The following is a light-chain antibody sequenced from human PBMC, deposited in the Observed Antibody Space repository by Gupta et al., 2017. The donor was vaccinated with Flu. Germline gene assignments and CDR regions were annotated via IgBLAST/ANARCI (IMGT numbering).Light chain of an antibody. Sequence: ERATLSCRASQGVSSNFLAWYKQKPGQAPRLLMSGASYRATGTPDRFSGSGSGTDFTLVINSLEPGDFAVYFCQQFGTIPFTFGPGTRLDIK. J-gene: IGKJ3*01. V-gene: IGKV3-20*01. CDR1: QGVSSNF. CDR3: QQFGTIPFT. CDR2: GAS.